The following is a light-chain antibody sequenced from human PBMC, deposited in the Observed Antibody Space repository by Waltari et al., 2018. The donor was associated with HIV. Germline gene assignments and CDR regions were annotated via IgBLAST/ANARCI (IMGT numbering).Light chain of an antibody. J-gene: IGLJ3*02. Sequence: QSVLTQPPSASGTPGQRVTISCSGSSSNLGSDFVYWYQQLPGTAPKLLISSNDQRPSGVPDRFSGSKSGTSASLAISGLRSEDEADYYCTTWDSSVTAWVFGGGTKLTVL. V-gene: IGLV1-47*02. CDR3: TTWDSSVTAWV. CDR1: SSNLGSDF. CDR2: SND.